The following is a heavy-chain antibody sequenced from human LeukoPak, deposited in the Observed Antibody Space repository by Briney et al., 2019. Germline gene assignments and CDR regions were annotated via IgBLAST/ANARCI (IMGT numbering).Heavy chain of an antibody. CDR3: ARDYGDSDYYYYYMDV. J-gene: IGHJ6*03. Sequence: GGSLRLSCAASGFTVSSNYMSWVRQAPGKGLEWVSVIYRGGSTYYADSVKGRFTISRDNSKNTLYLQMNSLRAEDTAVYYCARDYGDSDYYYYYMDVWGKGTTVTVSS. D-gene: IGHD4-17*01. CDR1: GFTVSSNY. V-gene: IGHV3-66*02. CDR2: IYRGGST.